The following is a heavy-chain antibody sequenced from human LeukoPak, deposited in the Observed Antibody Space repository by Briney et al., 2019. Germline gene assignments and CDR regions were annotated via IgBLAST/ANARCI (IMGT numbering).Heavy chain of an antibody. J-gene: IGHJ4*02. CDR1: GGFVSNINW. CDR2: VHQSGVT. Sequence: SETLSLTCAVSGGFVSNINWWSWVRQPPGRGLEWIGEVHQSGVTNYNPSLKSRVTISLDKSNNQFSLKLNSVTAADTAVYFCAENGPWSLKYWGQGTLVTVSS. D-gene: IGHD2-15*01. CDR3: AENGPWSLKY. V-gene: IGHV4-4*02.